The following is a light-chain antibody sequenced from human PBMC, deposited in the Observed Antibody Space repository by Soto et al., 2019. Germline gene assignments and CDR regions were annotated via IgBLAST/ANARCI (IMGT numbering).Light chain of an antibody. J-gene: IGLJ1*01. Sequence: SALTQPASVSGSPGQSITISCTGTSSDVGGYNYVSWYQQHPGKAPKLMIYEVSNRPSGVSNRFSGSKSGNTASLTISGLQAEDEADYYCSSYTSSLFGTGTKVTVL. CDR2: EVS. CDR3: SSYTSSL. CDR1: SSDVGGYNY. V-gene: IGLV2-14*01.